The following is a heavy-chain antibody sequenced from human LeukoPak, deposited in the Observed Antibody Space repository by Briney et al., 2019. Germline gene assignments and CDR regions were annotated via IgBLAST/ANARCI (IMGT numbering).Heavy chain of an antibody. D-gene: IGHD6-19*01. Sequence: GASVKVSCKTSGYTFSNFGISWVRQAPGQGLEWMGWISAYNGNTHYPHKLQGRVNMTTDTSTSTAYMELRSLRSDDTAVYYCARDTGSSGWYTLRASYYYYYMDVWGKGTTVTVSS. V-gene: IGHV1-18*01. CDR1: GYTFSNFG. CDR2: ISAYNGNT. J-gene: IGHJ6*03. CDR3: ARDTGSSGWYTLRASYYYYYMDV.